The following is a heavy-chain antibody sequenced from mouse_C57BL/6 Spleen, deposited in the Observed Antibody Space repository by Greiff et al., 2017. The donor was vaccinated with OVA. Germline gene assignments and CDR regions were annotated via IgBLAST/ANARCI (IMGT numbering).Heavy chain of an antibody. CDR2: ISDGGSYT. CDR3: ASSHYFDY. J-gene: IGHJ2*01. CDR1: GFTFSSYA. V-gene: IGHV5-4*01. Sequence: EVHLVESGGGLVKPGGSLKLSCAASGFTFSSYAMSWVSQTPEKRLEWVATISDGGSYTYYPDNVKGRFTISRDNAKNNLYLQMSHLKSEDTAMYYCASSHYFDYWGQGTTLTVSS.